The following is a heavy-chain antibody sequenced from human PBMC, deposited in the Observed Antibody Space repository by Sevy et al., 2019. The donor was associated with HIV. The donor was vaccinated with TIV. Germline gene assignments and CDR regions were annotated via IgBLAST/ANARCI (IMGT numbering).Heavy chain of an antibody. CDR1: GFTFSSYA. CDR2: ISYDGSNK. J-gene: IGHJ3*02. V-gene: IGHV3-30*04. Sequence: GGSLRLSCAASGFTFSSYAMHWVRQAPGKGLEWVAVISYDGSNKYYADSVKGRFTISRDTSKNTLYLQMNSLRAEDTAVYYCARGISSVRGVLNDAFDIWGQGTMVTVSS. D-gene: IGHD3-10*01. CDR3: ARGISSVRGVLNDAFDI.